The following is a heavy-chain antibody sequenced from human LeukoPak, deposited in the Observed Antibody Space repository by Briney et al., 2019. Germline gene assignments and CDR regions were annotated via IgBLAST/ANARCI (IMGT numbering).Heavy chain of an antibody. CDR1: GYTFTSYG. J-gene: IGHJ6*03. D-gene: IGHD2-2*01. Sequence: ASVKVSCKASGYTFTSYGISWVRQAPGQGPEWMGWISAYNGNTNYAQKLQGRVTMTTDTSTSTAYMELRSLRSDDTAVYYCAGFDCSSTSCYDYYYMDVWGKGTTVTVSS. V-gene: IGHV1-18*01. CDR3: AGFDCSSTSCYDYYYMDV. CDR2: ISAYNGNT.